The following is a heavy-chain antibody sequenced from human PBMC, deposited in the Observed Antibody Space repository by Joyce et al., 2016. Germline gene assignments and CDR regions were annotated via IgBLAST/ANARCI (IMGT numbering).Heavy chain of an antibody. CDR3: ARGHRPGGNYYAMDV. J-gene: IGHJ6*02. D-gene: IGHD6-6*01. V-gene: IGHV4-59*11. CDR1: GSSISSHY. CDR2: IYNSGST. Sequence: QVQLQESGPGLVKPSETLSLTCSVSGSSISSHYWTWIRQPPGKGLEYIGHIYNSGSTNYNPSLGSRITISVDTSKNHLSLQLSSVTAADTAVYYWARGHRPGGNYYAMDVWGQGTTVTVSS.